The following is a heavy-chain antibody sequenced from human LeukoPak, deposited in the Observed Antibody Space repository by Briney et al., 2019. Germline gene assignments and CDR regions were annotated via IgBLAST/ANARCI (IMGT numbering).Heavy chain of an antibody. CDR2: INHSGST. CDR1: GGSFSGYY. D-gene: IGHD3-22*01. Sequence: PSETLSLTCAVYGGSFSGYYWSWIRQPPGKGLEWIGEINHSGSTNYNPSLKSRVTISVDTSKNQFSLKLSSVTAADTAVYYCASPYYYDSSGYYLDAFDIWGQGTMVTVSS. V-gene: IGHV4-34*01. J-gene: IGHJ3*02. CDR3: ASPYYYDSSGYYLDAFDI.